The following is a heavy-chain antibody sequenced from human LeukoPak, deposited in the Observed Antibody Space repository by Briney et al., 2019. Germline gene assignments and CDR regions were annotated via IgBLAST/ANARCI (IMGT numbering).Heavy chain of an antibody. V-gene: IGHV4-34*01. CDR2: INHSGST. CDR3: ARGLFPYPRGSYFDY. D-gene: IGHD3-16*01. Sequence: PSETLSLTCAVYGGSFSGYYWSWIRQPPGKGLEWIGEINHSGSTNYNPSLKSRVTISVDTSKNQFSLKLSSVTAADTAVYYCARGLFPYPRGSYFDYWGQGTLVTVSS. J-gene: IGHJ4*02. CDR1: GGSFSGYY.